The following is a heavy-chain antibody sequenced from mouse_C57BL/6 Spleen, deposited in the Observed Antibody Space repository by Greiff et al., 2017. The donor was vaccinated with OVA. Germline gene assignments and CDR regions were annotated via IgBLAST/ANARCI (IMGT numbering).Heavy chain of an antibody. CDR1: GYTFTSYW. D-gene: IGHD1-1*01. J-gene: IGHJ1*03. CDR3: ARFTTVVGFDV. V-gene: IGHV1-53*01. CDR2: INPSNGGT. Sequence: VKLQQPGTELVKPGASVKLSCKASGYTFTSYWMHWVKQRPGQGLEWIGNINPSNGGTNYNEKFKSKATLTVDKSSSTAYMQPSSLTSEDSAVYYCARFTTVVGFDVWGTGTTVTVSS.